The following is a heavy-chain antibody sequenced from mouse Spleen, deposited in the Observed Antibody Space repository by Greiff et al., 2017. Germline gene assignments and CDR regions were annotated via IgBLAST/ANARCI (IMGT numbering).Heavy chain of an antibody. D-gene: IGHD2-5*01. V-gene: IGHV1-4*01. J-gene: IGHJ4*01. CDR1: GYTFTSYT. CDR2: INPSSGYT. Sequence: VKLVESGAELARPGASVKMSCKASGYTFTSYTMHWVKQRPGQGLEWIGYINPSSGYTKYNQKFKDKATLTADKSSSTAYMQLSSLTSEDSAVYYCARNVLYYSNPYYAMDYWGQGTSVTVSS. CDR3: ARNVLYYSNPYYAMDY.